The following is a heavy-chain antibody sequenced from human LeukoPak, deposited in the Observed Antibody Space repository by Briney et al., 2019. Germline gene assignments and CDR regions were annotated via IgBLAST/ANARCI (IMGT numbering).Heavy chain of an antibody. Sequence: GGSLRLSCAASGFTFSSYGMHWVRQAPGKGLEWVAFIRYDGSNKYYADSVKGRFTISRDNSKNTLYLQMNSLRAEDTAVYYCAKDTYGRPYYYYYMDVWGKGTTVTVSS. J-gene: IGHJ6*03. CDR3: AKDTYGRPYYYYYMDV. V-gene: IGHV3-30*02. CDR2: IRYDGSNK. D-gene: IGHD3-10*01. CDR1: GFTFSSYG.